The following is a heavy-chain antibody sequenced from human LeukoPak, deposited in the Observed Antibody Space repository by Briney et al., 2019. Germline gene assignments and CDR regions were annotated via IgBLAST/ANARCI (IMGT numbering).Heavy chain of an antibody. CDR2: IYYNGAT. V-gene: IGHV4-59*08. CDR1: GGSISGYF. CDR3: ARHDPVGHYQRGMDV. Sequence: PSETLSLACTVSGGSISGYFWSCIRQPSGQGLEWIGYIYYNGATLYSPSLRSRVSMSVDTSKNQFSLNLSSVTAADTAVYYCARHDPVGHYQRGMDVWGQGTTVIVSS. J-gene: IGHJ6*02. D-gene: IGHD1-26*01.